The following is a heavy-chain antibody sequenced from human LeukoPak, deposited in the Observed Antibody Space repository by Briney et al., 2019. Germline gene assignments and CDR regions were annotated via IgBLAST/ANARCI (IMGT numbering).Heavy chain of an antibody. Sequence: SETLSLTCAVYGGSFSGYYWSWIRQPPGKGLEWIEEINHSGSTNYNPSLKSRVTISVDTSKNQFSLKLSSVTAADTAVYYCARGRSVVVPAAIHLYYFDYWGQGTLVTVSS. D-gene: IGHD2-2*01. V-gene: IGHV4-34*01. CDR1: GGSFSGYY. CDR3: ARGRSVVVPAAIHLYYFDY. CDR2: INHSGST. J-gene: IGHJ4*02.